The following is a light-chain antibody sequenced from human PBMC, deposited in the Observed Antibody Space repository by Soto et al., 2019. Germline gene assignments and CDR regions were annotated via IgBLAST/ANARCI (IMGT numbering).Light chain of an antibody. Sequence: EIVLTQSPGTLSLSPGERATLSCRASQSVSSSYLAWYQQKPGQAPRLLIYGASSRATGIPDRFSGSGSGTDFTLPISRLEPEDFAVYFCQHYGNSPPFTFGQGSKVEI. J-gene: IGKJ2*01. V-gene: IGKV3-20*01. CDR1: QSVSSSY. CDR3: QHYGNSPPFT. CDR2: GAS.